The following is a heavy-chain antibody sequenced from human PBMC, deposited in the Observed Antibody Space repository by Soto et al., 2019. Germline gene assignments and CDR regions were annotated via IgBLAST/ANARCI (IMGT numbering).Heavy chain of an antibody. CDR2: ISAYNGNT. Sequence: QVQLVQSGAEVKKPGASVKVSCKASGYTFTSYGISWVRQAPGQGLEWMGWISAYNGNTNYAQKLQGRVTMTTDTSTSTADMELRSLRSDDTAVYYCARGVEGLYYYHSSGYENWGQGTLVTVSS. CDR3: ARGVEGLYYYHSSGYEN. V-gene: IGHV1-18*01. CDR1: GYTFTSYG. D-gene: IGHD3-22*01. J-gene: IGHJ4*02.